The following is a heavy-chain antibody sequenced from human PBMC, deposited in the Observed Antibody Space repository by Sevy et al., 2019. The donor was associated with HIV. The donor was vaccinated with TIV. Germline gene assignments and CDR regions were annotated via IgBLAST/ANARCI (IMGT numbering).Heavy chain of an antibody. V-gene: IGHV3-48*01. CDR1: GFTFRTYS. J-gene: IGHJ4*02. CDR2: ISRSSRTI. Sequence: WGSLRLSCAASGFTFRTYSMNWVRQAPGKGLEWLSYISRSSRTIYYADSVEGRFTISRDNAKNSLYLQINSLRAEDTAVYYCARAYSGGWPQGAWTDYWGQGTLVTVSS. CDR3: ARAYSGGWPQGAWTDY. D-gene: IGHD6-19*01.